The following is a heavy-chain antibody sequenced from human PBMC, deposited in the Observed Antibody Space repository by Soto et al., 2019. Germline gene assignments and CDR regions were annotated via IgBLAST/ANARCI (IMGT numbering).Heavy chain of an antibody. V-gene: IGHV1-8*01. J-gene: IGHJ5*02. CDR2: MNPNSGNT. CDR3: AKSCIKGWLRLMRGQLRYKWFDP. CDR1: GYTFTSYD. Sequence: ASVKVSCKASGYTFTSYDINWVRQATGQGLEWMGWMNPNSGNTGYAQKFQGRVTMTRNTSISTAYMELSSLRSEDTAVYYCAKSCIKGWLRLMRGQLRYKWFDPLGRGTLVTLSS. D-gene: IGHD5-12*01.